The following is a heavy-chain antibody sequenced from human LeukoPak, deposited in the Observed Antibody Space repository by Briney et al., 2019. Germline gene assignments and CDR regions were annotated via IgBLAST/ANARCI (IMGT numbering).Heavy chain of an antibody. V-gene: IGHV3-23*01. D-gene: IGHD2-2*01. Sequence: GGSLRLPCAASGFTFSSYAMTWVRQAPGKGLEWVSATSSNGGSTYYADSVKGRFTISRDNSKNTLYLQMNSLRAEDTAVYYCAKGKRYCSITTCYEDAFHIWGQGTMVTVSS. J-gene: IGHJ3*02. CDR3: AKGKRYCSITTCYEDAFHI. CDR2: TSSNGGST. CDR1: GFTFSSYA.